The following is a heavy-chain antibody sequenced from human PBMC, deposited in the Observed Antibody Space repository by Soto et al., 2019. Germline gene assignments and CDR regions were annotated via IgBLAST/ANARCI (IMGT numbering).Heavy chain of an antibody. CDR1: GGSISSYY. Sequence: QVQLQESGPGLVKPSETLSLTCTVSGGSISSYYWSWIRQPAGKGLEWIGRIYTSGSTNYNPSLKSRVTLSVDTFKDQFSLKASSVTGAEPAVYFWARDFFVAGGPIGAFDIWGQGTMVTVSS. J-gene: IGHJ3*02. D-gene: IGHD2-8*02. CDR3: ARDFFVAGGPIGAFDI. CDR2: IYTSGST. V-gene: IGHV4-4*07.